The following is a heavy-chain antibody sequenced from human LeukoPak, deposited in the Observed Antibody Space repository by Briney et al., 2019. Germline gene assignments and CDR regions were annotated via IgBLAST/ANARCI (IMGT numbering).Heavy chain of an antibody. D-gene: IGHD1-26*01. CDR1: GFTFRSYW. CDR2: INIDGSSG. J-gene: IGHJ4*02. CDR3: TREVSGSLYFDY. V-gene: IGHV3-74*01. Sequence: GGSLRLSCAASGFTFRSYWMPWVRQAPGKGLVWVSRINIDGSSGSYADSVEGRFTISRDNAKNTVYLQMNSLRAEDTAVYYCTREVSGSLYFDYWGQGTLVTVSS.